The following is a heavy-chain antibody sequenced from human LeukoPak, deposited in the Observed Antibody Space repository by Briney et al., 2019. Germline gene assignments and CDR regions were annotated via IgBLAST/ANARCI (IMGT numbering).Heavy chain of an antibody. CDR1: GFTFSSYA. J-gene: IGHJ6*03. Sequence: GGTLRLSCAASGFTFSSYAMSWVRQAPGKGLEWVSAISGSGGSTYYADSVKGRFTISRDNSKNTLYLQMNSLRAEDTAVYYCAKAQIAVAVYYYYYMDVWGKGTTVTVSS. CDR2: ISGSGGST. D-gene: IGHD6-19*01. CDR3: AKAQIAVAVYYYYYMDV. V-gene: IGHV3-23*01.